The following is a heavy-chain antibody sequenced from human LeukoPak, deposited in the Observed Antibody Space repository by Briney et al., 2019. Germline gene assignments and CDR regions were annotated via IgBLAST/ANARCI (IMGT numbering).Heavy chain of an antibody. CDR1: GFHFRGYS. J-gene: IGHJ4*02. CDR3: AREVSEGFDF. V-gene: IGHV3-21*01. Sequence: GSLRLSCTASGFHFRGYSLNWIRQAPGEGLEWVSSFGTRSTSIYHAGSVKGRFAISRDNAKNSLYLQMNSLRAEDTALYYCAREVSEGFDFWGQGTLVTVSS. D-gene: IGHD3-22*01. CDR2: FGTRSTSI.